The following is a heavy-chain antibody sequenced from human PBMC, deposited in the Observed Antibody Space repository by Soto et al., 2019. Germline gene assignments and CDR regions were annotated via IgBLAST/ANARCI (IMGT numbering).Heavy chain of an antibody. CDR3: ARDRARPGKRPLNWFDP. D-gene: IGHD6-6*01. Sequence: QVQLPESGPGLVKPSQTLSLTCTVSGGSISSGDYYWSWIRQPPGKGLEWIGYIYYSGSTYYNPSLKSRVTISVDTSKNQFSLKRSSVTAADTAVYYCARDRARPGKRPLNWFDPWGQGTLVTVSS. CDR1: GGSISSGDYY. V-gene: IGHV4-30-4*01. CDR2: IYYSGST. J-gene: IGHJ5*02.